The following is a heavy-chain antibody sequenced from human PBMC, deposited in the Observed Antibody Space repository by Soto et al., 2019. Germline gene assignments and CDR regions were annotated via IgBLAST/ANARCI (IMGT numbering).Heavy chain of an antibody. V-gene: IGHV4-39*01. Sequence: QLQLQESGPGLVKPSETLSLTCTVSGVSISSTSSYWGWIRQPPGKGLEWIGSIYYSGSTYYNPSLKRRVTISVDTSKNQFSLKLSSVTAADTAVYYCARRGSWFLGWVDPWGQGTLVTVSS. CDR3: ARRGSWFLGWVDP. CDR2: IYYSGST. J-gene: IGHJ5*02. CDR1: GVSISSTSSY. D-gene: IGHD6-13*01.